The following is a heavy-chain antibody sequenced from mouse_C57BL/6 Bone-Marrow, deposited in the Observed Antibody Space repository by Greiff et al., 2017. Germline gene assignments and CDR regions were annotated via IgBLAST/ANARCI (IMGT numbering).Heavy chain of an antibody. J-gene: IGHJ2*01. CDR1: GYTFTSYW. CDR3: ARPGFLDY. CDR2: IDPSDSYT. V-gene: IGHV1-50*01. Sequence: VQLQQPGAELVKPGASVKLSCKASGYTFTSYWMQWVKQRPGQGLEWIGEIDPSDSYTNYNQKFKGKATLTVDTSSSTAYMQLSSLTSEDSAVYYCARPGFLDYWGQGTTLTVSS.